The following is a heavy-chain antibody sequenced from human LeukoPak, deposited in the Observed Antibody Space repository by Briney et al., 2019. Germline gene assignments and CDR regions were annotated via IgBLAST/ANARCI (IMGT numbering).Heavy chain of an antibody. CDR2: IKQDGSEK. V-gene: IGHV3-7*01. CDR1: GFTFSSYW. J-gene: IGHJ4*02. Sequence: PGGSLRLSCAASGFTFSSYWMSWVRQAPGKGVEGVANIKQDGSEKYYVDSVKGRYTIPRDNAKNSLYLQMNSLRAEDTAVYYCAREGYSSSWPFDYWGQGTLVTVSS. CDR3: AREGYSSSWPFDY. D-gene: IGHD6-13*01.